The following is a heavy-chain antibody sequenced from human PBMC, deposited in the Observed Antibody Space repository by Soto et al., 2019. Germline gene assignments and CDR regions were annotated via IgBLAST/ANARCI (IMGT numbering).Heavy chain of an antibody. CDR1: GFSLSSYG. CDR3: AKDVNYDILAGYYYY. Sequence: EVQLLESGGGFVQPGRSLRLSCAASGFSLSSYGMSWVRQAPGKGLEWVAAIRGSDSSTYYADSVKGRFTISRDNSRNTLYLPMNRLRGEDTAMYYCAKDVNYDILAGYYYYWGQGTLVTVSS. D-gene: IGHD3-9*01. CDR2: IRGSDSST. V-gene: IGHV3-23*01. J-gene: IGHJ4*02.